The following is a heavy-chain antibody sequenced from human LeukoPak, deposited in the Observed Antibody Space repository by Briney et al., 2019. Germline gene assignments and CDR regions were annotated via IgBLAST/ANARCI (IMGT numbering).Heavy chain of an antibody. J-gene: IGHJ2*01. Sequence: ASVKVSCKASGYTFTNYDINWVRQAAGQGLEWMGWMNPSSGYTGYSQKFQGRVTMTRNTSITTAYMELSSLRSEDTAVYYCARISDHNWYFDLWGRGTLVTVSS. D-gene: IGHD1-14*01. CDR3: ARISDHNWYFDL. CDR2: MNPSSGYT. CDR1: GYTFTNYD. V-gene: IGHV1-8*01.